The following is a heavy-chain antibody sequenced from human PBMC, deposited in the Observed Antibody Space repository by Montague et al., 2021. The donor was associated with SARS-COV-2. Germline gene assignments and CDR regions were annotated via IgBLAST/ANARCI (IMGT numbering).Heavy chain of an antibody. J-gene: IGHJ4*02. Sequence: SETLSLTCAVSGDSISTYNWCTCGRLPPGKGLWWVGVIYNTGSTNYKSPPKSRVVLSVDKSWNQFSLRLSSVTAADTAIYYSARKGSGRADLDYWGQGTLVTVSS. D-gene: IGHD1-26*01. CDR1: GDSISTYNW. V-gene: IGHV4-4*02. CDR2: IYNTGST. CDR3: ARKGSGRADLDY.